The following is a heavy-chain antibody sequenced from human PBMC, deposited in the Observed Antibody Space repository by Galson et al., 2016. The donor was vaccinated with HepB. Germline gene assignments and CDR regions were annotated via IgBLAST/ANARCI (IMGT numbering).Heavy chain of an antibody. J-gene: IGHJ3*02. D-gene: IGHD7-27*01. CDR2: IYSGHNT. CDR1: GFTVSSNY. V-gene: IGHV3-53*01. CDR3: AREGDWGVAFDI. Sequence: SLRLSCAASGFTVSSNYMNWVRQAPGKGLEWVSLIYSGHNTCYADSLKGRFTISRDNSKNTLYLQMKSLRVEDTAVYYCAREGDWGVAFDIWGQGTMVTVSS.